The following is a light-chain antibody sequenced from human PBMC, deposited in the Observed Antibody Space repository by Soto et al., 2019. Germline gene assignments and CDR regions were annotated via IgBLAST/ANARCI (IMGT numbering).Light chain of an antibody. CDR3: RQYGSSPIT. Sequence: DIQMTQSPSTLSASVGDRVTITCRASQSISSWLAWYQQKPGKAPKLLIYAASSLQSGVPSRFSGSGSGTDFTLTISRLEPEDFAVYYCRQYGSSPITFGQGARLEIK. J-gene: IGKJ5*01. V-gene: IGKV1-5*01. CDR2: AAS. CDR1: QSISSW.